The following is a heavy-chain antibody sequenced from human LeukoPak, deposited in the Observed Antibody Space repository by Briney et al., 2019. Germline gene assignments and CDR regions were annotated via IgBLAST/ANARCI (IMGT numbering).Heavy chain of an antibody. Sequence: PSETLSLTCTVSGGSISSYYWSWIRQPPGKGLEWIGYIYYSGSTNYNPSLKSRVTISVDTSKYQFSLKLSSVTAADTAVYYCARLLGCSSTSCSPREGWFDPWGQGTLVTVSS. CDR3: ARLLGCSSTSCSPREGWFDP. CDR1: GGSISSYY. J-gene: IGHJ5*02. V-gene: IGHV4-59*01. CDR2: IYYSGST. D-gene: IGHD2-2*01.